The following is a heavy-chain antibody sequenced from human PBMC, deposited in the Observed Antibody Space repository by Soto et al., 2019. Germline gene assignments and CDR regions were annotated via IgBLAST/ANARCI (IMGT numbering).Heavy chain of an antibody. J-gene: IGHJ5*02. CDR3: ASGYGDYVLRGSWFDP. D-gene: IGHD4-17*01. CDR1: GGFISSGGYY. Sequence: QVHLQESGPGLVEPSQTLSLTCTVSGGFISSGGYYWTWIRQYPGKGLEWIGYIDYSGNTYYNPSTMGRLTISRATANYQFSLKVTAVTAADTAVYYCASGYGDYVLRGSWFDPWGQGTLVTVSS. V-gene: IGHV4-31*03. CDR2: IDYSGNT.